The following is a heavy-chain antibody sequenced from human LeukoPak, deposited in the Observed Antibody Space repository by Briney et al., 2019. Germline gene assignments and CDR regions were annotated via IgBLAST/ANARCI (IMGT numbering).Heavy chain of an antibody. Sequence: GGSLRLSCAASGFTVSSNYMSWVRQAPGKGLEWVSVIYSGGSTYYAASVKGRFTISRDNSKNTLYLQINSLRTEDTAVYYCARALSSGYRFDYWGQGTLVTVSS. J-gene: IGHJ4*02. D-gene: IGHD3-22*01. CDR3: ARALSSGYRFDY. CDR1: GFTVSSNY. CDR2: IYSGGST. V-gene: IGHV3-66*02.